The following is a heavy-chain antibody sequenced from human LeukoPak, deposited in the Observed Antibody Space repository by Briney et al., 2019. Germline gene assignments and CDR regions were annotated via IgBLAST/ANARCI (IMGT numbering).Heavy chain of an antibody. CDR1: GYTFTGYY. V-gene: IGHV1-2*02. J-gene: IGHJ5*02. CDR3: ARDGIRFLEWLGGWFDP. D-gene: IGHD3-3*01. Sequence: ASVKVSCKASGYTFTGYYMHWVRQAPGQGLEWMGWINPNSGGTDYAQKFQGRVTMTRVTSISTAYMELSRLRSDDTAVYYCARDGIRFLEWLGGWFDPWGQGTLVTVSS. CDR2: INPNSGGT.